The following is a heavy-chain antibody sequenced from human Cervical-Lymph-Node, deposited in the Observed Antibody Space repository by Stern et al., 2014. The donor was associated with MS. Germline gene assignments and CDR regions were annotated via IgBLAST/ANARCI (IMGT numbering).Heavy chain of an antibody. CDR1: GFTFSSYA. D-gene: IGHD6-19*01. V-gene: IGHV3-30*04. Sequence: VQLVESGGGVVQPGRSLRLSCAASGFTFSSYAMHWVRQAPGKGLEWVAVISYDGSNKYYADSVKGRFTISRDNSKNTLYLQMNSLRAEDTAVYYCASDRSISSGWYRPPVVFDYWGQGTLVTVSS. CDR2: ISYDGSNK. CDR3: ASDRSISSGWYRPPVVFDY. J-gene: IGHJ4*02.